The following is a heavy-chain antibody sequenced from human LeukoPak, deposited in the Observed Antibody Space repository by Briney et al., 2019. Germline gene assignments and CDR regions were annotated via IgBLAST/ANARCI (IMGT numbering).Heavy chain of an antibody. CDR1: GGSISTNH. D-gene: IGHD5-12*01. Sequence: SETLSLTCAVSGGSISTNHWSWIRQPPGKGLEWIGYVFYSGNTNYNPSLKSRVTISVDTSKNHFYLKLSSVTAADTAMYYYARVGGGYDGYFDYWGQGTLVTVSS. CDR2: VFYSGNT. V-gene: IGHV4-59*01. J-gene: IGHJ4*02. CDR3: ARVGGGYDGYFDY.